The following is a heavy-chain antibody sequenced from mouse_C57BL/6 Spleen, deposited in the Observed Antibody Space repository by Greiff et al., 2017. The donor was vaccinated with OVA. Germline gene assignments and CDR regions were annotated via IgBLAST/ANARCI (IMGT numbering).Heavy chain of an antibody. J-gene: IGHJ3*01. CDR1: GYAFTNYL. CDR2: INPGSGGT. CDR3: AGGDYDGFAY. Sequence: QVQLQQSGAELVRPGTSVKVSCKASGYAFTNYLIEWVKQRPGQGLEWIGVINPGSGGTNYNEKFKGKATLTADKSSSTAYMQLSSLTSEDSAVYFCAGGDYDGFAYWGQGTLVTVSA. D-gene: IGHD2-4*01. V-gene: IGHV1-54*01.